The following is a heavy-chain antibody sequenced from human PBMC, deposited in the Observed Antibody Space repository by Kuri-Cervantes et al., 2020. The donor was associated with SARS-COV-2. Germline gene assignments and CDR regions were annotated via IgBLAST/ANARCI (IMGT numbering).Heavy chain of an antibody. CDR3: ARDQDFDI. J-gene: IGHJ3*02. CDR2: ISYDGTDE. CDR1: GFSISSFA. V-gene: IGHV3-30*04. Sequence: GGSLRLSCAASGFSISSFAMHWVRQAPGKGLEWVTLISYDGTDEYNTAFVRCRFTIPRDNSNNTLYLQMYSLRPEDTAMYYCARDQDFDIWGQGTKVTVSS.